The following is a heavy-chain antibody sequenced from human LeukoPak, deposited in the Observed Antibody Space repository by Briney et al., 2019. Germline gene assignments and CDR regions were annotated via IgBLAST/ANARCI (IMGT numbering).Heavy chain of an antibody. Sequence: GGSLRLSCAASGFTFSSYAMSWVRQAPGKGLEWVSSINNSGGSTYYADSVKGRFTISRDNSKNTLYLQMNSLRAEDTAVYYCARGLDYYGSGSYYCDYWGQGTLVTVSS. J-gene: IGHJ4*02. CDR3: ARGLDYYGSGSYYCDY. V-gene: IGHV3-23*01. D-gene: IGHD3-10*01. CDR1: GFTFSSYA. CDR2: INNSGGST.